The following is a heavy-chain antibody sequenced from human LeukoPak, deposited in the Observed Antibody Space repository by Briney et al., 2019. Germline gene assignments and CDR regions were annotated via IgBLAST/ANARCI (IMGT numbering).Heavy chain of an antibody. J-gene: IGHJ4*02. CDR1: GFTFSSYA. Sequence: GGSLRLSCAASGFTFSSYAMSWVRQAPGKGLEWVSAISGSGGSTYYADSVKGRFTISRDNSKNTLYLQMNSRRAEDTAVYYCANFPDRMSRRGYWGQGTLVTVSS. V-gene: IGHV3-23*01. CDR2: ISGSGGST. D-gene: IGHD2/OR15-2a*01. CDR3: ANFPDRMSRRGY.